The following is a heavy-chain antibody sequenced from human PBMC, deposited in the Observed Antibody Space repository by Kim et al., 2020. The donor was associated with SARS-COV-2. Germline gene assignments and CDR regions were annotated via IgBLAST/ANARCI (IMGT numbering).Heavy chain of an antibody. Sequence: GGSLRLSCAASGFTFGDFYMSWIRQAPGKGLEWVSYISTSGSSIYSADSVKGRFTISRDNAKNSLYLQMNSLRAEDTAVYYCARGNKKGFDYWGQGTLVTVYS. CDR3: ARGNKKGFDY. J-gene: IGHJ4*02. V-gene: IGHV3-11*01. CDR2: ISTSGSSI. CDR1: GFTFGDFY.